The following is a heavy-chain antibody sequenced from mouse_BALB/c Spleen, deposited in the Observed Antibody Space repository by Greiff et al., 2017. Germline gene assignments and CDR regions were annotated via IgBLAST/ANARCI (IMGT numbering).Heavy chain of an antibody. CDR1: GYTFTDYA. Sequence: QVQLQQSGPELVRPGVSVKISCKGSGYTFTDYAMHWVKQSPAKSLEWIGVISTYYGNTNYNQKFKGKATMTVDKSSSTAYMELARLTSEDSAIYYCARDDYDWYFDVWGEGTTVTVSS. J-gene: IGHJ1*01. CDR3: ARDDYDWYFDV. D-gene: IGHD2-4*01. CDR2: ISTYYGNT. V-gene: IGHV1-67*01.